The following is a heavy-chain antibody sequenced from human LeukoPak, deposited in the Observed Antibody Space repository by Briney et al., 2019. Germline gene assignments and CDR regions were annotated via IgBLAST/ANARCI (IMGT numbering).Heavy chain of an antibody. CDR1: GFTFSSYA. J-gene: IGHJ2*01. D-gene: IGHD2-2*01. V-gene: IGHV3-23*01. Sequence: GGSLRLSCAASGFTFSSYAMGWVRKAPGKGLEWVSAISGSGGSTYYADSVKGRFTISRDNSKNTLYLQMNSLRAEDTAVYYCAKDPAPYCSSTSCYDWYFDLWGRGTLVTVSS. CDR2: ISGSGGST. CDR3: AKDPAPYCSSTSCYDWYFDL.